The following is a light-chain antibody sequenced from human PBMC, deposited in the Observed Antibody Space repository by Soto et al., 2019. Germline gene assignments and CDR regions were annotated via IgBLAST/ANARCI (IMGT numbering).Light chain of an antibody. CDR1: SSDVGGYNY. CDR2: EVS. CDR3: SSYAGSNNYVL. Sequence: QSVLTQPPSASGSPGQSVTISCTGTSSDVGGYNYVSWYQQHPGKAPKLMIYEVSKRPSGVPDRFSGSKSGNTASLTVSGLQAEDEADYYCSSYAGSNNYVLFGGGTKLTAL. J-gene: IGLJ2*01. V-gene: IGLV2-8*01.